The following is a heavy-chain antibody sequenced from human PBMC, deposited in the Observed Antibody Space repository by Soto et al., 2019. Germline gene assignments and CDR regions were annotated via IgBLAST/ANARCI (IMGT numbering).Heavy chain of an antibody. CDR2: LKTSAGGGAT. CDR3: TTGSVEGI. J-gene: IGHJ6*02. V-gene: IGHV3-15*07. Sequence: EVQLVESAGGLVKPGGSLRLSCVASGFSFNEAWMNWVRQAPGEGLEWVGRLKTSAGGGATDYDAPVQGRFTISRDDSKNALYLHMNSLRTEDTAIYYCTTGSVEGIWGQGTTVTVSS. CDR1: GFSFNEAW. D-gene: IGHD2-15*01.